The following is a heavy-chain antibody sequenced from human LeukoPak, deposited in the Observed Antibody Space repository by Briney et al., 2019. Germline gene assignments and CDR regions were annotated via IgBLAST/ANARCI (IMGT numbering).Heavy chain of an antibody. V-gene: IGHV4-59*01. Sequence: PSETLSFTCAVYGGSFSGYYWSWIRQPPGKGLEWIGYIYYNGDTNYNPSLKSRVIISIDTSSNQFSLRLNSMTAADTAVYYCARVLRAASWRSYDYWGQGSLVTVSS. CDR2: IYYNGDT. J-gene: IGHJ4*02. CDR3: ARVLRAASWRSYDY. D-gene: IGHD5-18*01. CDR1: GGSFSGYY.